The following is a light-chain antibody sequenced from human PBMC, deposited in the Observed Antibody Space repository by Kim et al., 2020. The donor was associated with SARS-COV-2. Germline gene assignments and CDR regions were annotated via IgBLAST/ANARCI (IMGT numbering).Light chain of an antibody. CDR2: DVS. Sequence: GQSITISCPGTRSDVGGYNYVSWYQQHPGKAPKLMIYDVSKRPSGVSNRFSGSKSGNTASLTISGLQAEDEADYYCSSYTSSSTLVFGGGTQLTVL. CDR3: SSYTSSSTLV. CDR1: RSDVGGYNY. V-gene: IGLV2-14*04. J-gene: IGLJ3*02.